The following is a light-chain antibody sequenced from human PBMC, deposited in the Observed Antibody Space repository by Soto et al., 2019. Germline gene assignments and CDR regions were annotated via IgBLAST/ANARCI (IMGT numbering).Light chain of an antibody. J-gene: IGKJ5*01. V-gene: IGKV3-15*01. CDR1: QNVHTN. Sequence: EILLIQTPATLSGSPGERASRSCRAGQNVHTNLAWYQQKPGQAPRLLFYGASTGATGLPARFSGSGSGTEFTLTIYSLQAEDCAVYYCQQYYNWPRTFGQGTRLEI. CDR3: QQYYNWPRT. CDR2: GAS.